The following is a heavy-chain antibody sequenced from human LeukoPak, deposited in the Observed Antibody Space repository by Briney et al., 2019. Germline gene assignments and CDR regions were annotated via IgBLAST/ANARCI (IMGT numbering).Heavy chain of an antibody. CDR2: IYTSGST. Sequence: SETLSLTCTVSGGSISSYYWSWIRQPAGKGLEWIGRIYTSGSTNYNPSLKSRVTISVDTSKNQFSLKLSSVTAADTAVYYCVTLRKRGGAFDNWGQGTMVTVSS. V-gene: IGHV4-4*07. CDR3: VTLRKRGGAFDN. CDR1: GGSISSYY. J-gene: IGHJ3*02.